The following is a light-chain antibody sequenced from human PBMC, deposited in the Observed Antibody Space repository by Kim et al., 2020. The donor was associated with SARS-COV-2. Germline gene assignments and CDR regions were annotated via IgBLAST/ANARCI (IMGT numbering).Light chain of an antibody. V-gene: IGLV3-19*02. CDR2: GKN. CDR3: GSWDSSGSHNVV. Sequence: SSELTQDPAVSVALGQTVRITCQGDSLKTYYATWYQQKPGQAPVRVIFGKNNRPSGIPHRFSGSNSGNTASLTITPARAEDEADDYCGSWDSSGSHNVVFGGGTQLTVL. J-gene: IGLJ2*01. CDR1: SLKTYY.